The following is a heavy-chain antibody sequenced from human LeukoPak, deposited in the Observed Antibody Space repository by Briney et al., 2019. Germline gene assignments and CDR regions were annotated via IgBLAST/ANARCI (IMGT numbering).Heavy chain of an antibody. CDR3: ATDYGDYRHYYYYGMDV. CDR2: ISGSGGST. J-gene: IGHJ6*02. V-gene: IGHV3-23*01. D-gene: IGHD4-17*01. CDR1: GFTFSSYA. Sequence: GGSLRLSCAASGFTFSSYAMSWVRQAPGKGLEWVSAISGSGGSTYYADSVKGRFTISRDNSKNMLYLQMNSLRAEDTAVYYCATDYGDYRHYYYYGMDVWGQGTTVTVSS.